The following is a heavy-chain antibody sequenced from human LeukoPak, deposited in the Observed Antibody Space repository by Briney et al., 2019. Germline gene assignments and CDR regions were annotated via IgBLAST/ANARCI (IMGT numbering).Heavy chain of an antibody. V-gene: IGHV3-21*01. CDR2: ISSSSTYI. CDR1: GFTFSNYP. CDR3: ARDMTTARFDN. Sequence: GGSLRLSRAASGFTFSNYPMDWVRQAPGKGLEWVSYISSSSTYIYYADSVKGRFTISRDNAKNSLYLQMNSLRAEDTAVYYCARDMTTARFDNWGQGTLVTVSS. J-gene: IGHJ4*02. D-gene: IGHD4-17*01.